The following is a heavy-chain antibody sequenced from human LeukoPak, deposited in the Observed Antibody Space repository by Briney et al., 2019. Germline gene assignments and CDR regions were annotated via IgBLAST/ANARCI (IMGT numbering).Heavy chain of an antibody. CDR3: IRANYYDNSGYYY. Sequence: PGGSLRLSCAASGFTFSGSTMHWVRQASGKGLEWVGRIRSKANSYATAYAASLKGRFTISRDDSKNTAYLQMNSLKTEDTAVYYCIRANYYDNSGYYYWGQGTLVTVSS. J-gene: IGHJ4*02. CDR1: GFTFSGST. D-gene: IGHD3-22*01. CDR2: IRSKANSYAT. V-gene: IGHV3-73*01.